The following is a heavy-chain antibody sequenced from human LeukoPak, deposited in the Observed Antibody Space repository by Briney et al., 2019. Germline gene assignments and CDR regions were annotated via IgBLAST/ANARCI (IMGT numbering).Heavy chain of an antibody. CDR2: INTNTGNP. Sequence: ASVKVSCKASGYTFTDYYIHWVRQAPGQGLEWMGWINTNTGNPTYAQGFTGRFVFSLDTSISTAYLQISSLKAEDTAVYYCARDPRLALRAFDIWGQGTMVTVSS. CDR3: ARDPRLALRAFDI. J-gene: IGHJ3*02. CDR1: GYTFTDYY. V-gene: IGHV7-4-1*02. D-gene: IGHD3-9*01.